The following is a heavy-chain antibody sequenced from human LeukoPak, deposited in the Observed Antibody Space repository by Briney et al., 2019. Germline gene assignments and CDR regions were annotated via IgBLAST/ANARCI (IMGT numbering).Heavy chain of an antibody. CDR1: GFTFSSYD. CDR3: ARGGGRIGAFDI. V-gene: IGHV3-13*01. J-gene: IGHJ3*02. Sequence: GGSLRLSCAASGFTFSSYDMHWVRQATGKGLEWVSAIGIAGDTYYPGSVKGRFTISRENAKNSLYLQMNSLRAGDTAVYYCARGGGRIGAFDIWGQGTMVTVSS. D-gene: IGHD2/OR15-2a*01. CDR2: IGIAGDT.